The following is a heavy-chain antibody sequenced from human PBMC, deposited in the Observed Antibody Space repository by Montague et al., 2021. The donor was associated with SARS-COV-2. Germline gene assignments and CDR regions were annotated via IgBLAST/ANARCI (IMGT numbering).Heavy chain of an antibody. Sequence: SETLSLTCAVHGTSFSGYYWNWIRQPPGKGLEWIGEINHSGSTKYSPSLKSRLTISADTSKNQFSLKLTSVAAADTAVYYCARLRDGVVPSPILGVGPYYCYYYMDVWGRGTTVAVSS. J-gene: IGHJ6*03. CDR3: ARLRDGVVPSPILGVGPYYCYYYMDV. V-gene: IGHV4-34*01. CDR2: INHSGST. D-gene: IGHD3-10*01. CDR1: GTSFSGYY.